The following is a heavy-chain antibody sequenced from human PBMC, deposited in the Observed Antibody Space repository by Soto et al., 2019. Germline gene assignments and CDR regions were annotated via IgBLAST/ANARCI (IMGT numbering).Heavy chain of an antibody. CDR3: ATLWFGDPDAFDI. Sequence: GGSLRLSCAASGFTFSSYGMHWVRQAPGKGLEWVAVIWYDGSNKYYADSVKGRFTISRDNSKNTLYLQMNSLRAEDTAVYYCATLWFGDPDAFDIWGQGTMVTVSS. V-gene: IGHV3-33*01. CDR2: IWYDGSNK. J-gene: IGHJ3*02. CDR1: GFTFSSYG. D-gene: IGHD3-10*01.